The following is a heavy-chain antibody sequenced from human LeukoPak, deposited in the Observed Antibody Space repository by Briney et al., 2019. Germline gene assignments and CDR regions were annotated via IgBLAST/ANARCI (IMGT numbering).Heavy chain of an antibody. CDR1: GFTFSTYP. J-gene: IGHJ4*02. D-gene: IGHD1-26*01. V-gene: IGHV3-23*01. CDR3: AKPGVSGSYAFDY. CDR2: ITFNGGRT. Sequence: GGSLRLSCAASGFTFSTYPMNWVRQAPGKGPEWVSAITFNGGRTFYADSVKGRFTISRDNSKNTLYLQMNSLRAEDTAVYYCAKPGVSGSYAFDYWGQGTLVTVSS.